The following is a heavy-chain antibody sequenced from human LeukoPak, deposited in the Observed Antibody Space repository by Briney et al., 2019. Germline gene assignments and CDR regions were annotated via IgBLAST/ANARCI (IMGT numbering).Heavy chain of an antibody. CDR2: ISYSGST. CDR3: ARLLSYSSSWY. Sequence: SETLSLTCTVSGGSITGSSYYWGWIRQPPGKGLEWIGSISYSGSTYYNPSLKSRVTISVDTSKNQFSLKLRSVTAADTAVYYCARLLSYSSSWYWGQGTLVTVSS. CDR1: GGSITGSSYY. D-gene: IGHD6-13*01. V-gene: IGHV4-39*01. J-gene: IGHJ4*02.